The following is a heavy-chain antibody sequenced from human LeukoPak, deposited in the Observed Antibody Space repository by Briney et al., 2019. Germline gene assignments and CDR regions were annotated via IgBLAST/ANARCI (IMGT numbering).Heavy chain of an antibody. CDR3: TRGQTPYY. V-gene: IGHV3-49*04. CDR2: IRSKIYGGTP. CDR1: GFTFGDYA. Sequence: GGSLRLSCTASGFTFGDYAMTRVRQAPGKGLEWVGFIRSKIYGGTPEYAASVKGRFTISRDDSKGIAYLQMNSLKTEDTAVYYCTRGQTPYYWGQGTLVTVSS. J-gene: IGHJ4*02.